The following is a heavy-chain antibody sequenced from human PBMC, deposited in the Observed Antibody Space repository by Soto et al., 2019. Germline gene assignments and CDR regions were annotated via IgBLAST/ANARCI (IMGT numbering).Heavy chain of an antibody. J-gene: IGHJ6*02. Sequence: PSETLSLTCTVSGGSVSSGSYYWSWIRQPPGKGLEWIGYIYYSGSTNYNPSLKSRVTISVDTSKNQFSLKLSSVTAADTAVYYCARDPTVVTYYYYGMDVWGQGTTVTVSS. D-gene: IGHD4-17*01. CDR1: GGSVSSGSYY. CDR2: IYYSGST. V-gene: IGHV4-61*01. CDR3: ARDPTVVTYYYYGMDV.